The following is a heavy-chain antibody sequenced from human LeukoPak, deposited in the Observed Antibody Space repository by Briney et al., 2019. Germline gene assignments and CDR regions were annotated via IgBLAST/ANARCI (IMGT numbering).Heavy chain of an antibody. CDR3: ARELRSDFWSGSPRGMDV. D-gene: IGHD3-3*01. J-gene: IGHJ6*02. CDR2: INTNTGNP. CDR1: GYTITSYA. Sequence: ASVKVSCKASGYTITSYAMNWVRQAPGQGLQWMGWINTNTGNPTYAQGFTGRFVFSLDTSVSTAYLQISSLKAEDTAVYYCARELRSDFWSGSPRGMDVWGLGTTVTVSS. V-gene: IGHV7-4-1*02.